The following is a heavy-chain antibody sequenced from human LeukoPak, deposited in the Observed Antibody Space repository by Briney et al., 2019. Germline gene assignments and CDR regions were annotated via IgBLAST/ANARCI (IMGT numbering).Heavy chain of an antibody. CDR1: GGSINSYY. V-gene: IGHV4-39*07. J-gene: IGHJ4*02. CDR2: IYYSGST. D-gene: IGHD6-13*01. Sequence: SETLSLTCTVSGGSINSYYWGWIRQPPGKGLEWIGSIYYSGSTYYNPSLKSRVTISVDTSKNQFSLKLSSVTAADTAVYYCATAAAGTTFDYWGQGTLVTVSS. CDR3: ATAAAGTTFDY.